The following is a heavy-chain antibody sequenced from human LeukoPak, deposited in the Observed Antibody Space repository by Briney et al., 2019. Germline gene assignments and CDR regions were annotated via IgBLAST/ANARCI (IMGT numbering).Heavy chain of an antibody. D-gene: IGHD6-13*01. CDR2: INHSGST. CDR1: GGSFSGCY. Sequence: SETLSLTCAVYGGSFSGCYWSWVRQPPGKGLEWIGEINHSGSTNYNPSLKSRVTISVDTSKNQFSLKLSSVTAADTAVYYCARVGASSWYYFDYWGQGTLVTVSS. CDR3: ARVGASSWYYFDY. J-gene: IGHJ4*02. V-gene: IGHV4-34*01.